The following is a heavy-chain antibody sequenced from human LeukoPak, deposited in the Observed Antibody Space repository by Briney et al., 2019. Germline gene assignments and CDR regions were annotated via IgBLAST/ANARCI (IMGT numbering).Heavy chain of an antibody. CDR1: GFTFSDYA. CDR2: ISKDGSDK. V-gene: IGHV3-30-3*01. J-gene: IGHJ4*02. Sequence: GGSLRLSCAASGFTFSDYAMHWVRQAPGKGLEWVAVISKDGSDKYYPGSVRGRFTISRDNSKNTIYLQMDSLRAEGTAIYYCARDYWWNYDYWGQGTLVTVSS. CDR3: ARDYWWNYDY. D-gene: IGHD1-7*01.